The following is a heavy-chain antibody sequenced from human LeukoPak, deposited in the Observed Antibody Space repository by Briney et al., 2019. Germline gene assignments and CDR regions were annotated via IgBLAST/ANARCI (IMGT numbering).Heavy chain of an antibody. Sequence: ASVKVSCKASGYTFTSNGISWVRQAPGQGLEWMGWISAYNGNTNYAQKLQGRVTMTTDTSTSTAYMELRSLRSDDTAVYYCARDGRLRVRGVFSYYMDVWGKGTTVTVSS. V-gene: IGHV1-18*01. D-gene: IGHD3-10*01. CDR2: ISAYNGNT. J-gene: IGHJ6*03. CDR1: GYTFTSNG. CDR3: ARDGRLRVRGVFSYYMDV.